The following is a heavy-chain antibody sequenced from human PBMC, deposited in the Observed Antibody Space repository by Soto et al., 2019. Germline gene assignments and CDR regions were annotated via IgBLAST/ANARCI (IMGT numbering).Heavy chain of an antibody. Sequence: QVQLQQWGAGLLKPSETLSLTCAVYGGFVSSGSYYWSWIRQPPGKGLEWIGEMSHSGGTHFNPSLNSRVTISVDTYTNQFSLKMSSVTAADTALYYCARVERGTATTVVDAFDIWGPGTMVTVSS. J-gene: IGHJ3*02. CDR1: GGFVSSGSYY. CDR2: MSHSGGT. V-gene: IGHV4-34*01. CDR3: ARVERGTATTVVDAFDI. D-gene: IGHD1-1*01.